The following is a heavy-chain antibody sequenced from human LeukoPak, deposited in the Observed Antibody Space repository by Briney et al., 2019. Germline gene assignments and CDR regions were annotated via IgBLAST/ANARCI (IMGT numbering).Heavy chain of an antibody. J-gene: IGHJ3*02. CDR2: IYYSGST. Sequence: SETLSLTCTVSGGSISSSSYYWGWIRQPPGKGLEWIGYIYYSGSTNYNPSLKSRVTISVDTSKNQFSLKLSSVTAADTAVYYCARFVGSSWLAFDIWGQGTMVTVSS. D-gene: IGHD6-13*01. CDR3: ARFVGSSWLAFDI. CDR1: GGSISSSSYY. V-gene: IGHV4-61*05.